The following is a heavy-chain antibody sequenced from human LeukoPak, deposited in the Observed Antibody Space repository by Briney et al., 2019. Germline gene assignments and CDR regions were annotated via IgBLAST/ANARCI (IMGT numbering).Heavy chain of an antibody. Sequence: GGSLRLSCAASGLTFSSDWMHWVRQVPGKGLVWVSRMNSDASTINYANSVKGRFTISRDNAKNTLYLQMNNLRAEDTAVYYCAREDCTIGAVCSSLLDDWGRGTLVTVSS. CDR3: AREDCTIGAVCSSLLDD. CDR1: GLTFSSDW. J-gene: IGHJ4*02. CDR2: MNSDASTI. D-gene: IGHD2-8*01. V-gene: IGHV3-74*01.